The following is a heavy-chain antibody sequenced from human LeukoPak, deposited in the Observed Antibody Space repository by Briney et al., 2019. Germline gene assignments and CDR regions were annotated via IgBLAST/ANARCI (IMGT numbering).Heavy chain of an antibody. CDR2: ISAYNGNT. Sequence: ASVKVSCKASGHTFTSYGISWVRQAPGQGLEWMGWISAYNGNTNYAQKLQGRVTMTTDTSTSTAYMELRSLRSDDTAVYYCARDNMFVVAGTRAYFGYWGQGTLVTVSS. V-gene: IGHV1-18*01. CDR3: ARDNMFVVAGTRAYFGY. D-gene: IGHD6-19*01. CDR1: GHTFTSYG. J-gene: IGHJ4*02.